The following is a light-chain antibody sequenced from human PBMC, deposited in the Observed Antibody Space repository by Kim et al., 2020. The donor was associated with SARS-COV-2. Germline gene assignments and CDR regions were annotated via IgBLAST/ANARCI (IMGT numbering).Light chain of an antibody. CDR1: QSVSSYY. Sequence: EVVLTQSPGTLSLSPGERATLSCRASQSVSSYYLAWFQQKPGQAPRLLIYGTSNRATGIPDRFTGSGSGTDFTLTISRLEPEDCVVYYCQKYSSAPPMYTFGQGTKLEI. J-gene: IGKJ2*01. CDR3: QKYSSAPPMYT. CDR2: GTS. V-gene: IGKV3-20*01.